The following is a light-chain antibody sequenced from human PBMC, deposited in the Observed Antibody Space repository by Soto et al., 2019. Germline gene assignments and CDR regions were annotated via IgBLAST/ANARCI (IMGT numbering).Light chain of an antibody. CDR3: SSYTSSSYYV. CDR2: EVS. Sequence: QSVLTQPASVSGSPGQSITISCTGTSSDVGGYNYVSWYQQHPGKAPKLMIYEVSNRPSGVSNRFSGSKSGNTASLTISGLQAEDEADYCCSSYTSSSYYVFGTGTKVTVL. V-gene: IGLV2-14*01. J-gene: IGLJ1*01. CDR1: SSDVGGYNY.